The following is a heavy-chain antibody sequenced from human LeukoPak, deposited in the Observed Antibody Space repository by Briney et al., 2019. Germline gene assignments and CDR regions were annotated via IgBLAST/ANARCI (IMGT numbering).Heavy chain of an antibody. V-gene: IGHV3-30-3*01. CDR2: ISYDGSNK. D-gene: IGHD6-13*01. CDR3: ARRYSSTWYYFDY. J-gene: IGHJ4*02. Sequence: GGSLRLSCAASGFTFSSLAMHWVRQAPGKGLEWVAVISYDGSNKYYGDSVKGRFTISRDNPKNTLYLQMNSLRVEDTAVYYCARRYSSTWYYFDYGGQGTLVTVSS. CDR1: GFTFSSLA.